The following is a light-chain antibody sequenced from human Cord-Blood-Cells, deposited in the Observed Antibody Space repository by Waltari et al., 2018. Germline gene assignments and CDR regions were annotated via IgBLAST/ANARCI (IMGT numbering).Light chain of an antibody. CDR3: QQLNSYPLIT. J-gene: IGKJ5*01. V-gene: IGKV1-9*01. Sequence: IQLTQSPSSLSASVGDRVTITCRASQGISSYLAWYQQKPGKAPKLLIYAASTLQSGVPSRFSGSGYWTEFTLTISSLHPEDFATYYCQQLNSYPLITFGQGTRLEIK. CDR2: AAS. CDR1: QGISSY.